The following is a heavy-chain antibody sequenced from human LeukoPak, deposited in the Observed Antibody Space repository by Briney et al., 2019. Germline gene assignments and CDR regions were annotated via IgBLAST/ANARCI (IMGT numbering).Heavy chain of an antibody. CDR2: ISGSGGST. J-gene: IGHJ6*03. D-gene: IGHD2-2*01. CDR1: GFTFSSYG. CDR3: AQSLESTNYYYHMDV. Sequence: GGSLRLSCAASGFTFSSYGLSWVRQAPGKGLEWVSAISGSGGSTYYADSVKGRFTISRDNSKNTLYLQTNSLRAEDTAVYYCAQSLESTNYYYHMDVWGKGTTVTISS. V-gene: IGHV3-23*01.